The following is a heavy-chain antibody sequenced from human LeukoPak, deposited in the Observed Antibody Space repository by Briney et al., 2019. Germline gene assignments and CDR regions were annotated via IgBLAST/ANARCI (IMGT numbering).Heavy chain of an antibody. Sequence: GASLRLSCAASGFTFSSYAMSWVRQVPGKGLEWVSAISGSGGSTYYADSVKGRFTISRDNSKNTLYLQMNSLRAEDTAVYYCAKDDYGGWDNYWGQGTLVTVSS. CDR2: ISGSGGST. V-gene: IGHV3-23*01. CDR1: GFTFSSYA. D-gene: IGHD4-23*01. CDR3: AKDDYGGWDNY. J-gene: IGHJ4*02.